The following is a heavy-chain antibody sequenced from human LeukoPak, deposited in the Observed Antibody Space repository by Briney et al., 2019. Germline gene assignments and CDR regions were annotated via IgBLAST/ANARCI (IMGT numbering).Heavy chain of an antibody. CDR2: ISGSGGST. CDR3: AKDDWLGTPPNYYGMDV. Sequence: GGSLRLSCAASGFTFGSYAMTWVRQPPGKGLEWVSGISGSGGSTYYADSVKGRFTISRDNSKNTLYLQMNSLRAEDTAVYYCAKDDWLGTPPNYYGMDVWGQGTTVTVSS. D-gene: IGHD3-9*01. CDR1: GFTFGSYA. J-gene: IGHJ6*02. V-gene: IGHV3-23*01.